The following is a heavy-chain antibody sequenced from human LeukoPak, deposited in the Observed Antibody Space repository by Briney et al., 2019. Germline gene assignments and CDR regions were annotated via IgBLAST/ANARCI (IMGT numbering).Heavy chain of an antibody. Sequence: GGSLRLSCAASGFTVSSSYMSWVRQAPGKGLEWVSAISDSGVGTYYADSVKGRFTISRDNSKNTLYLQMSSLRTEDTAVYYCAEDGFWGQGTLVTVSS. V-gene: IGHV3-23*01. CDR1: GFTVSSSY. CDR3: AEDGF. J-gene: IGHJ4*02. CDR2: ISDSGVGT.